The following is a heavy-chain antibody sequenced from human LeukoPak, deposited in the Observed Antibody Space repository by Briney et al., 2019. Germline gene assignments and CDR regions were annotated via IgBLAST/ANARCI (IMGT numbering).Heavy chain of an antibody. V-gene: IGHV1-69*05. CDR1: GGTFSSYA. D-gene: IGHD3-10*01. CDR2: IIPIFGTA. J-gene: IGHJ4*02. Sequence: SVKVSCKASGGTFSSYAISWVRQAPGQGLEWMGGIIPIFGTANYAQKFQGRVTITTDESTSTAYMELSSLRSEDTAVYYCARDRKKYGSGSYFDYWGQGTLVTVSS. CDR3: ARDRKKYGSGSYFDY.